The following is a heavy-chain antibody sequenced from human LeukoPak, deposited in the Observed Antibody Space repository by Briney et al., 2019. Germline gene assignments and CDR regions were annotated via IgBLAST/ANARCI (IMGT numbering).Heavy chain of an antibody. Sequence: ASVKVSCKASGYTFTSYGISWVRQAPGQGLEWMGWISAYNGNTNYAQKLQGRVTMTTDTSTSTAYMELRSLRSDDTAVYYCARDDSGSYYGTSNRYFDYWGQGTLVNVSS. CDR3: ARDDSGSYYGTSNRYFDY. J-gene: IGHJ4*02. D-gene: IGHD1-26*01. V-gene: IGHV1-18*01. CDR1: GYTFTSYG. CDR2: ISAYNGNT.